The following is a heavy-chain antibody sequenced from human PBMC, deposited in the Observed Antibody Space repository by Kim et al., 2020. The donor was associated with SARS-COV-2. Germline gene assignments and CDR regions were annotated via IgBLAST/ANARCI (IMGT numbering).Heavy chain of an antibody. CDR3: ARSMQVVAASFYYYGMDV. CDR1: GGTFSSYA. Sequence: SVKVSCKASGGTFSSYAISWVRQAPGQGLEWMGGIIPIFGTANYAQKFQGRVTITADESTSTAYMELSSLRSEDTAVYYCARSMQVVAASFYYYGMDVWGQGTTVTVSS. V-gene: IGHV1-69*13. J-gene: IGHJ6*02. CDR2: IIPIFGTA. D-gene: IGHD2-15*01.